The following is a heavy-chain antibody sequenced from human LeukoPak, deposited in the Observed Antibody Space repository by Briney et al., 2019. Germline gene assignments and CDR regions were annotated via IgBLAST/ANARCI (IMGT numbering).Heavy chain of an antibody. Sequence: PSETLSLTCTVSGGSINNSYYWGWIRQPPGKGLEWIGSIYYSGSTYYNPSLKGRVTISVDTSKNQFSLKLSSVTAADTAVYYCARVGDIVATITLYYYFDYWGQGTLVTVSS. CDR2: IYYSGST. CDR3: ARVGDIVATITLYYYFDY. J-gene: IGHJ4*02. V-gene: IGHV4-39*01. CDR1: GGSINNSYY. D-gene: IGHD5-12*01.